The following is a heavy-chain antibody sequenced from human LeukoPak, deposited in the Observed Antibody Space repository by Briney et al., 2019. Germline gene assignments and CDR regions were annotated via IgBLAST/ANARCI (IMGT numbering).Heavy chain of an antibody. D-gene: IGHD3-10*01. CDR1: GGSFSGYY. Sequence: PSETLSLTCAVYGGSFSGYYWSWIRQPPGKGLEWIGEINHSGSTNYNPSLKSRVTISVDTSKNQFSLKLSSVTAADTAVYYCARDAGLLWYGELYAFDIWGQGTMATVSS. CDR2: INHSGST. J-gene: IGHJ3*02. V-gene: IGHV4-34*01. CDR3: ARDAGLLWYGELYAFDI.